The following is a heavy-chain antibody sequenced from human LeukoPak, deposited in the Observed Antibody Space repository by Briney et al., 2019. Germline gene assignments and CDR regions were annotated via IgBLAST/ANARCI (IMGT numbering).Heavy chain of an antibody. CDR1: GFTFSSFS. J-gene: IGHJ4*02. D-gene: IGHD1-7*01. V-gene: IGHV3-48*04. Sequence: GGSLRLSCTASGFTFSSFSMNWVRQAPGKGLEWVSYIRSGGTNTDYTGSVKGRFTISRDNAKNSLYLQMNSLRAEDTAVYYCARMNYVSSGWGAPFDYWGQGTLVTVSS. CDR3: ARMNYVSSGWGAPFDY. CDR2: IRSGGTNT.